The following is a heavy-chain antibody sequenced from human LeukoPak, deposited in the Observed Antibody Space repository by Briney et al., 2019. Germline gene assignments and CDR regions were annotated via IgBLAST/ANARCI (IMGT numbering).Heavy chain of an antibody. D-gene: IGHD6-6*01. CDR1: GFTFNSYE. J-gene: IGHJ5*02. CDR2: ISSVGSTI. V-gene: IGHV3-48*03. CDR3: AKLDTSIAPHWFDP. Sequence: PGGSLRLSCAASGFTFNSYEMNWVRQAPGKGLQWVSYISSVGSTIYYADSVKGRFTISRDNSKNTLYLQMNSLRAEDTAVYYCAKLDTSIAPHWFDPWGQGTLVTVSS.